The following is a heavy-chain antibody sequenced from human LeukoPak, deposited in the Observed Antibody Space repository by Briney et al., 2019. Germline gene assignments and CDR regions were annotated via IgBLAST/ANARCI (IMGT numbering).Heavy chain of an antibody. Sequence: PGGSLRLSCAASGFTFSSYGMHWVRQAPGKGLEWVAVISYDGSNKYYADSVKGRFTISRDNSKNTLYPQMNSLRAEDTAVYYCAKRRATVTTGDYFDYWGQGTLVTVSS. D-gene: IGHD4-4*01. CDR2: ISYDGSNK. CDR3: AKRRATVTTGDYFDY. CDR1: GFTFSSYG. V-gene: IGHV3-30*18. J-gene: IGHJ4*02.